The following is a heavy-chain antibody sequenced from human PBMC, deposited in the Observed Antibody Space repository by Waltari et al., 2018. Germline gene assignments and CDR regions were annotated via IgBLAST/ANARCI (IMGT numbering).Heavy chain of an antibody. D-gene: IGHD2-15*01. V-gene: IGHV3-21*01. Sequence: EVQLVESGGGLVKPGGSLRLSCAASGFTFSSYSMNWVRQAPGKGLEWVSSISSSSSYIYYADSAKGRFTISRDNAKNSLYLQMNSLRAEDTAVYYCARRVGGYFDYWGQGTLVTVSS. CDR2: ISSSSSYI. CDR3: ARRVGGYFDY. J-gene: IGHJ4*02. CDR1: GFTFSSYS.